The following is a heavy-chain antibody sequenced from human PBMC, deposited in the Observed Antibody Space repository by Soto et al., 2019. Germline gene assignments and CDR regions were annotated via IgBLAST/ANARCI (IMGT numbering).Heavy chain of an antibody. CDR1: GFTFSDYY. Sequence: GGSLRLSCAASGFTFSDYYMSWIRQAPGKGLEWVSYISSSSSYTNYADSVKGRFTISRDNAKNSLYLQMSSLRAEDTAVYYCARVLSSTSYYGMDVWGQGTTVTVSS. V-gene: IGHV3-11*06. CDR2: ISSSSSYT. CDR3: ARVLSSTSYYGMDV. J-gene: IGHJ6*02. D-gene: IGHD2-2*01.